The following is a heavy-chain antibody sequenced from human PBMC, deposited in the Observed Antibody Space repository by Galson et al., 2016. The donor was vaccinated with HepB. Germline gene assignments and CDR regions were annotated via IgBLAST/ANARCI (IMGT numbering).Heavy chain of an antibody. CDR3: VKDGSSGFDY. D-gene: IGHD3-22*01. Sequence: SLRLSCAASGFTFSDYAMAWVRQAPGKGLEWVSGMSNSGRRTYYGDSVKGRFARSRDNSKNTLYLEMNGLRVDDTAVYFCVKDGSSGFDYWGQGTLVTVS. V-gene: IGHV3-23*01. CDR2: MSNSGRRT. CDR1: GFTFSDYA. J-gene: IGHJ4*02.